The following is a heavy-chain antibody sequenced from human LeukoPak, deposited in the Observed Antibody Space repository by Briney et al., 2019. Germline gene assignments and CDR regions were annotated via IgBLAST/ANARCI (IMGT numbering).Heavy chain of an antibody. V-gene: IGHV3-11*04. CDR3: ARSYYPPGSGSYYEDYFDY. CDR2: ISSSGSTI. CDR1: GFTFSDYY. D-gene: IGHD3-10*01. Sequence: GGSLRLSCAASGFTFSDYYMSWIRQAPGKGLECVSYISSSGSTIYYADSVKGRFTISRDNAKNTLYLQMNSLRAEDTAVYYCARSYYPPGSGSYYEDYFDYWGQGTLVTVSS. J-gene: IGHJ4*02.